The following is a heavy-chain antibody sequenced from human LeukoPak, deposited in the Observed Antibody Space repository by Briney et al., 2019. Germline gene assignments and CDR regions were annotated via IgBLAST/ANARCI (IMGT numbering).Heavy chain of an antibody. CDR1: GGTFSSYA. CDR2: IIPILGIA. D-gene: IGHD1-26*01. J-gene: IGHJ4*02. Sequence: GASVKVSCKASGGTFSSYAISWVRQAPGQGLEWMGRIIPILGIANYAQKFQGRVTITADKSTSTAYMELSSLRSEDTAVYYCARDSGGSYPFDYWGQGTLVTVPS. V-gene: IGHV1-69*04. CDR3: ARDSGGSYPFDY.